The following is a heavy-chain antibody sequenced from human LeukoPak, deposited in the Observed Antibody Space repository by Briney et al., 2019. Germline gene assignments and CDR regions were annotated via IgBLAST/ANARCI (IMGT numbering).Heavy chain of an antibody. CDR2: IIPIFGTA. CDR3: ATPRLTQIPHFDY. CDR1: GGTFSSYA. J-gene: IGHJ4*02. D-gene: IGHD6-6*01. V-gene: IGHV1-69*05. Sequence: SVKVSCKASGGTFSSYAISWVRQAPGQGLEWMGRIIPIFGTANYAQKFQGRVTITTDESTSTAYMELSSLRSEDSAVYYCATPRLTQIPHFDYWGQGTLVTVSS.